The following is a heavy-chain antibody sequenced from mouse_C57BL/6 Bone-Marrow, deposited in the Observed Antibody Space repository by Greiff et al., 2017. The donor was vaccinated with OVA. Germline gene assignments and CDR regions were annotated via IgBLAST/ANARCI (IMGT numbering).Heavy chain of an antibody. CDR2: IYPGNSDT. CDR1: GYTFTSYW. V-gene: IGHV1-5*01. D-gene: IGHD1-1*01. J-gene: IGHJ1*03. CDR3: NYYGSSYDWYFDV. Sequence: EVQLQQSGTVLARPGASVKMSCKTSGYTFTSYWMHWVKQRPGQGLEWIGAIYPGNSDTSYNQKFKGKAKLTAVTSASTAYMELSSLTNEDSAVYYGNYYGSSYDWYFDVWGTGTTVTVSA.